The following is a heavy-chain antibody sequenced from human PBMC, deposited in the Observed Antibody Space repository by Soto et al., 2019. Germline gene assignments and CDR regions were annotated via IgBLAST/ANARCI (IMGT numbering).Heavy chain of an antibody. CDR2: INHSGST. J-gene: IGHJ3*02. D-gene: IGHD2-15*01. CDR3: ARGDCSGGSCYSVDI. CDR1: GGSFSDYS. Sequence: PSETLSLTCAVYGGSFSDYSWTWIRQPPGKGLEWIGEINHSGSTYYNPSLKSRVTISVDRSKNQFSLKLSSVTAADTAVYYCARGDCSGGSCYSVDIWGQGTMVTVSS. V-gene: IGHV4-34*01.